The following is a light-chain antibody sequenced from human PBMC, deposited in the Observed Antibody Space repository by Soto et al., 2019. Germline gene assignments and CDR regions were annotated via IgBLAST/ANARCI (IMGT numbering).Light chain of an antibody. Sequence: QSVLSQPHSASGTPGQRVTISCSGSSXNIGSNTVSWYQQFPGTAPKLLIYFNIQRPSGVPDRFSGSKSGTSASLAISGLQSEDEADYYCAAWDDSLNGYVFGTGTKVTVL. CDR1: SXNIGSNT. J-gene: IGLJ1*01. CDR2: FNI. CDR3: AAWDDSLNGYV. V-gene: IGLV1-44*01.